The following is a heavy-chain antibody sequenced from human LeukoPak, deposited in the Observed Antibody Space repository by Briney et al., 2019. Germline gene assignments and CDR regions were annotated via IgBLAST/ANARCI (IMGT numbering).Heavy chain of an antibody. Sequence: GGSLILSCAASGFTFGSYGMHWVRQAPGKGLEWVAVISYDGSNKYYADSVKGRFTISRDNSKNTLYLQMNSLRAEDTAVYYCAKDFTSGWTADLFDYWGQGTLVTVSS. V-gene: IGHV3-30*18. CDR3: AKDFTSGWTADLFDY. D-gene: IGHD6-19*01. CDR1: GFTFGSYG. CDR2: ISYDGSNK. J-gene: IGHJ4*02.